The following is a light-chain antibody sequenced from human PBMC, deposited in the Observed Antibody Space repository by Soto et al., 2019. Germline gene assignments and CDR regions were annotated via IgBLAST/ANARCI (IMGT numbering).Light chain of an antibody. CDR2: DAS. Sequence: DIQMSQSPSSLSASVGDRVTITCQASQDVSNRLSWFQQKPGTAPKLLIYDASNLGTGVPSRFTRRGSGKDLTFTITSLQPEDCATYYCKHYDDFPLTFGKGTRLEIX. CDR1: QDVSNR. J-gene: IGKJ5*01. V-gene: IGKV1-33*01. CDR3: KHYDDFPLT.